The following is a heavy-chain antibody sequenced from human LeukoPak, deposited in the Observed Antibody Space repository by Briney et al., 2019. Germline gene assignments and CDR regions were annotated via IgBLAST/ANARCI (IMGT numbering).Heavy chain of an antibody. Sequence: SETLSLTCTVSGGSISSYYWSWIRQPPGKGLEWIGYIYYSGSTNYNPSLKSRVTISVDTSKNQFSLKLSSVTAADTAVYYCASSRGYCRGGSCSSPNWFDPWGQGTLVTVSS. D-gene: IGHD2-15*01. J-gene: IGHJ5*02. CDR2: IYYSGST. CDR1: GGSISSYY. V-gene: IGHV4-59*08. CDR3: ASSRGYCRGGSCSSPNWFDP.